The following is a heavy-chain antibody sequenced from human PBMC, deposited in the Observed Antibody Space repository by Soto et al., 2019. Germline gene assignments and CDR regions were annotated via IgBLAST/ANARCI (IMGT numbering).Heavy chain of an antibody. CDR2: MKGDGSKE. J-gene: IGHJ3*02. V-gene: IGHV3-7*01. D-gene: IGHD1-7*01. CDR3: ARDLNYCVSTVYDDVFDT. CDR1: GFTFSTSW. Sequence: VQLVESGGGLVQPGGSLRLSCLASGFTFSTSWMTWVRQAPGKGLEWVANMKGDGSKENYVDSVKGRFTISRDNAKNSLFLQMNSLRDEDTALYYCARDLNYCVSTVYDDVFDTWGQGTMVPVS.